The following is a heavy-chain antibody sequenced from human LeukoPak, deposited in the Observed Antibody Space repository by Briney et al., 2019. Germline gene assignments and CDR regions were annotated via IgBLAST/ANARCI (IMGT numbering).Heavy chain of an antibody. V-gene: IGHV3-48*01. CDR1: GFTFSSYT. CDR3: VRGPSHPV. J-gene: IGHJ3*01. D-gene: IGHD3-10*01. CDR2: ILSDSGTTI. Sequence: GGSLRLSCATSGFTFSSYTMNWFRQAPGRGLEWISSILSDSGTTIHYADSVKGRFTLSRDKAKNSLSLQMKSLRVEDTAVYYCVRGPSHPVGGQGTTVTVSS.